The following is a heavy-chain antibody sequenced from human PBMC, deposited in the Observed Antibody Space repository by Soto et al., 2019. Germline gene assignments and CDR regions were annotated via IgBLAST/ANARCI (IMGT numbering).Heavy chain of an antibody. Sequence: SVTMSVTCTVAGGSISSGGCYWSWIKQHPGKGLEWIGYIYYSGSTYYNPSLKSRVTISVDTSKNQFSLKLSSVTAADTAVYYCARGLSITTSININWFDPWGQGTLVTVSS. CDR3: ARGLSITTSININWFDP. CDR1: GGSISSGGCY. D-gene: IGHD3-3*01. V-gene: IGHV4-31*03. J-gene: IGHJ5*02. CDR2: IYYSGST.